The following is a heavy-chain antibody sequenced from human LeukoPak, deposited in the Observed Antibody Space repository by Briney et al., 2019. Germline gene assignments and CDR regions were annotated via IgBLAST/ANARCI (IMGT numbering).Heavy chain of an antibody. CDR2: INPNSGGT. Sequence: ASVKVSCKASGYTFTGYYIHWVRQAPGQGLEWMGWINPNSGGTNYAQKFQGRVTMTRDTSISTAYMELSRLRSDDTAVYYCASGYSGYDGYFQHWGQGTLVTVSS. V-gene: IGHV1-2*02. CDR3: ASGYSGYDGYFQH. J-gene: IGHJ1*01. D-gene: IGHD5-12*01. CDR1: GYTFTGYY.